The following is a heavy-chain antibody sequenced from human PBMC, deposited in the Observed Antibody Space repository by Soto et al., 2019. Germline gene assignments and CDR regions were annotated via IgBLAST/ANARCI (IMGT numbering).Heavy chain of an antibody. V-gene: IGHV4-34*01. CDR2: INDSGST. J-gene: IGHJ4*02. Sequence: QVQLQQWGAGLLKPSETLSLTCVVYGGSSSLYYWSWLRQPPGKGLEWIGEINDSGSTNYNPSLKSRVNISIDTSKNQFYLKLRSVTAADTAVYFCARGFSHWGQGTLVTVSS. CDR3: ARGFSH. CDR1: GGSSSLYY.